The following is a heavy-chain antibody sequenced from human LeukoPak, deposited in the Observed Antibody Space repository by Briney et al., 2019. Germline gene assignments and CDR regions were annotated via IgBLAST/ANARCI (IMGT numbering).Heavy chain of an antibody. J-gene: IGHJ4*02. CDR2: ISYDGSNK. D-gene: IGHD3-16*02. CDR3: AKVPHLDYDYVWGSYRVDY. V-gene: IGHV3-30*18. CDR1: GFTFSSYG. Sequence: QPGRSLRLSCAASGFTFSSYGMHWVRQAPGKGLEWVAVISYDGSNKYYADSVKGRSTISRDNSKNTLYLQMNSLRAEDTAVYYCAKVPHLDYDYVWGSYRVDYWGQGTLVTVSS.